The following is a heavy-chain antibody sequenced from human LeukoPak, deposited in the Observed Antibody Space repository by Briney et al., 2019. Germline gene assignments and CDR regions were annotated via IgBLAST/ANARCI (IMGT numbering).Heavy chain of an antibody. CDR1: GFTFDDYG. CDR3: ARSRGVVAATYFDY. D-gene: IGHD2-15*01. V-gene: IGHV3-20*04. Sequence: GGSLRLSCAASGFTFDDYGMSWVRQAPGKGLEWVSGINWNGGSTGYADSMKGRFTISRDNAKNSLYLQMNSLRAEDTALYYCARSRGVVAATYFDYWGQGTLVTVSS. CDR2: INWNGGST. J-gene: IGHJ4*02.